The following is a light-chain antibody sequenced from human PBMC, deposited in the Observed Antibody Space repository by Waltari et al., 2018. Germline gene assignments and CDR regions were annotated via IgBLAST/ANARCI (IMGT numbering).Light chain of an antibody. Sequence: DIQMTQSPSSLSASVGDRVTITCRASQSISSYLNWYQQKPGKAPKLLIYAASSLQSGVPARVSGSGSGTEFTLTISSLQPEDFATYYCQQSYSTPRTFGQGTKLEIK. CDR3: QQSYSTPRT. V-gene: IGKV1-39*01. CDR2: AAS. J-gene: IGKJ2*01. CDR1: QSISSY.